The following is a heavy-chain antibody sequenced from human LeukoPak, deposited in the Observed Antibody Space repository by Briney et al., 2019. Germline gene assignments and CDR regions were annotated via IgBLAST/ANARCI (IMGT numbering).Heavy chain of an antibody. CDR1: GFTVSSNY. CDR3: ATGSLKREYSYGPHFDY. V-gene: IGHV3-53*01. Sequence: PGGSLRLSCAASGFTVSSNYMSWVRQAPGKGLEWVSVIYSGGSTYYADSVKGRFTISRDNSKNTLYLQMNSLRAEDTAVYYCATGSLKREYSYGPHFDYWGQGTLVTVSS. D-gene: IGHD5-18*01. CDR2: IYSGGST. J-gene: IGHJ4*02.